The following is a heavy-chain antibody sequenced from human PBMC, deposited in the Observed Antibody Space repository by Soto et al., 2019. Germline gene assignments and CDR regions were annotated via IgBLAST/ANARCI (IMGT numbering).Heavy chain of an antibody. CDR1: GFTVSSNY. D-gene: IGHD6-19*01. J-gene: IGHJ6*02. V-gene: IGHV3-53*01. CDR2: IYSGGST. Sequence: PGGSLRLSCAASGFTVSSNYMSWVRQAPGKGLEWVSVIYSGGSTYYADSVKGRFTISRDNSKNTLYLQMNSLRAEDTAVYYCAREQWLVRSPAYYYYYGMDVWGQGTTVTVSS. CDR3: AREQWLVRSPAYYYYYGMDV.